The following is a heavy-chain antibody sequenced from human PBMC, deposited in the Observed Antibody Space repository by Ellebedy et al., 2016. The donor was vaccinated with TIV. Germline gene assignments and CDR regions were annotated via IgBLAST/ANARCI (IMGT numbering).Heavy chain of an antibody. V-gene: IGHV1-18*01. J-gene: IGHJ4*02. Sequence: ASVKVSCKASGYTFTSYGISWVRQAPGQGLEWMGWISAYNDNTNYAQKFQGRVTMTTDTSTNTAYMELTRLRSDDSAVYYCARDEDFDFWSGHYWGQGTMVTVSS. D-gene: IGHD3-3*01. CDR2: ISAYNDNT. CDR3: ARDEDFDFWSGHY. CDR1: GYTFTSYG.